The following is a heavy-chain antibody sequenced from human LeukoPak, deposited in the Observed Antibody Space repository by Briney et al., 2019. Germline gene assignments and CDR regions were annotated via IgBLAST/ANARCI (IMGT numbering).Heavy chain of an antibody. CDR1: AGSTSSYY. Sequence: PSETLSLTCTVAAGSTSSYYWSWIRQPPGKGLEWIGYIYYSGNTNSNPSLKSRVTISVDTSKNQFSLTLSSVTAADTAVYYCARHSGFAYHSWGQGTLVTVSS. CDR2: IYYSGNT. CDR3: ARHSGFAYHS. D-gene: IGHD1-26*01. V-gene: IGHV4-59*08. J-gene: IGHJ4*02.